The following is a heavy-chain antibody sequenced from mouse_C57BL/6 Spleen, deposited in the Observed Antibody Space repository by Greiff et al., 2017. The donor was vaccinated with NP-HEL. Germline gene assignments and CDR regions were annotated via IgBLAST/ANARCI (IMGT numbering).Heavy chain of an antibody. Sequence: EVHLVESGGGLVKPGGSLKLSCAASGFTFSSYAMSWVRQTPEKRLEWVATISDGGSYTYYPDNVKGRFTISRDNAKNNLYLQMSHLKSEDTAMYYCAREQGSDYRFAYWGQGTLVTVSA. CDR2: ISDGGSYT. D-gene: IGHD2-4*01. CDR3: AREQGSDYRFAY. V-gene: IGHV5-4*01. CDR1: GFTFSSYA. J-gene: IGHJ3*01.